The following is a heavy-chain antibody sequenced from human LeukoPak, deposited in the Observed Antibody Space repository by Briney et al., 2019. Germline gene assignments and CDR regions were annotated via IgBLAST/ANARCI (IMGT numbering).Heavy chain of an antibody. J-gene: IGHJ4*02. Sequence: GGSLRLSCAASGFTVSSNYMSWVRQAPGKGLEWVSVIYSGGSTYYADSVKGRFTIPRDNSKNTLYLQMNSLRAEDTAVYYCARDYARSYFDYWGQGTLVTVSS. D-gene: IGHD4-17*01. V-gene: IGHV3-53*01. CDR1: GFTVSSNY. CDR2: IYSGGST. CDR3: ARDYARSYFDY.